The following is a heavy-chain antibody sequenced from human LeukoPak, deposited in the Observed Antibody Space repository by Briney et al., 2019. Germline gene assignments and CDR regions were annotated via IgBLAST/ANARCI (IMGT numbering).Heavy chain of an antibody. CDR3: ARDGVFRFEVGDVYYYYMDI. Sequence: AAVLCTSYASGDIFTGYYIHWVRQAPGQRLEWMGWLNPTSGYTKYAKKFQRRVTMTRDTSNNTVYMDLTRLRFDDTAMYYCARDGVFRFEVGDVYYYYMDIWGKGTTVIISS. CDR1: GDIFTGYY. V-gene: IGHV1-2*02. D-gene: IGHD2-21*02. J-gene: IGHJ6*03. CDR2: LNPTSGYT.